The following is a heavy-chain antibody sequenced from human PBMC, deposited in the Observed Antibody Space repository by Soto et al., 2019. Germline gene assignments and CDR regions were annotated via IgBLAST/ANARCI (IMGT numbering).Heavy chain of an antibody. CDR2: IGGSGGST. J-gene: IGHJ4*02. CDR1: GLSFGSYA. V-gene: IGHV3-23*01. CDR3: ATRNYYASSGFYYYYFDY. Sequence: EVQLLESGGVLVQPGGSLRLSCVASGLSFGSYAMSWVRQAPGKGLEWVSGIGGSGGSTYYADSVKGRFTISRDNSKNTLYLQMNSLRAEDTAVYYCATRNYYASSGFYYYYFDYWGQGTLVTVSS. D-gene: IGHD3-22*01.